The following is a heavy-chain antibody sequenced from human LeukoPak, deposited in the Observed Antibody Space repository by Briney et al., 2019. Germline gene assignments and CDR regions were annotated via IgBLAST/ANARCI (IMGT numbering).Heavy chain of an antibody. Sequence: SETLSLTCAVYGGSFSGYYWSWIRQPPGKGLEWIGEINHSGSTNYNPSLKSRATISVDTSKNQFSLKLSSVTAADTAVYYCAKYSYAASFDYWGQGTLVIVSS. CDR3: AKYSYAASFDY. J-gene: IGHJ4*02. CDR1: GGSFSGYY. CDR2: INHSGST. V-gene: IGHV4-34*01. D-gene: IGHD5-18*01.